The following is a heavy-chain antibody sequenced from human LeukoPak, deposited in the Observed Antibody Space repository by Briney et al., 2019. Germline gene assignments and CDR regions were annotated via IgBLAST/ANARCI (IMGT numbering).Heavy chain of an antibody. V-gene: IGHV3-23*01. CDR1: GFMFSSYA. CDR3: ARGGGYNYDNPFDC. D-gene: IGHD5-18*01. Sequence: TGGSLRLSCAASGFMFSSYAVNWVHQAPGKGLEWVSIISGGGGTTYYADSVKGRFTISRDDSRDTLYLRMNSLRAGDTAVYYCARGGGYNYDNPFDCWGQGTLVTVSS. J-gene: IGHJ4*02. CDR2: ISGGGGTT.